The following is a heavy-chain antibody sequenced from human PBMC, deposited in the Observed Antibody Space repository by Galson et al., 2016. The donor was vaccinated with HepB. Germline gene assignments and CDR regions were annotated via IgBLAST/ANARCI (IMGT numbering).Heavy chain of an antibody. CDR3: ARGEYSGYGVWGY. Sequence: SVKVSCKASGGTFSSYATSWVRQAPGQGLEWMGGTIPIFGTANYAQKFQGRVTITADESTSTAYMELSSLRSEDTAVYYCARGEYSGYGVWGYWGQGTLVTVSS. V-gene: IGHV1-69*13. CDR2: TIPIFGTA. CDR1: GGTFSSYA. J-gene: IGHJ4*02. D-gene: IGHD5-12*01.